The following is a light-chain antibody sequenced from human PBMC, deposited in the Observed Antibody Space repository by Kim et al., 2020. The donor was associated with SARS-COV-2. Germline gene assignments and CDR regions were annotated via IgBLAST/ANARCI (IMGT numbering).Light chain of an antibody. CDR1: QSVTSSY. CDR2: GAS. Sequence: MSPGESATLSCRASQSVTSSYLAWYQQKPGQGPRLLIYGASSRATGIPDRFSGSGSGTDFTLTISRLEPEDFAVYYCQQYGSSPTFGQGTRLDIK. J-gene: IGKJ5*01. CDR3: QQYGSSPT. V-gene: IGKV3-20*01.